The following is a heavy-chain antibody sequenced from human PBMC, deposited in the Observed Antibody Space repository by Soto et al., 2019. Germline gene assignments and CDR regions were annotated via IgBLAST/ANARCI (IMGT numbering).Heavy chain of an antibody. V-gene: IGHV4-31*03. CDR2: IYYTGST. D-gene: IGHD1-26*01. CDR1: GGSIYTGGFY. CDR3: ATSLVTSRTRVDY. J-gene: IGHJ4*02. Sequence: SETLSLTCTVSGGSIYTGGFYRSWIRQLPGKGLEWLGYIYYTGSTQYTPSLKSRLTISTDTSDNQFSLRLTSVTAADTAVYYCATSLVTSRTRVDYWGQGTLVTVSS.